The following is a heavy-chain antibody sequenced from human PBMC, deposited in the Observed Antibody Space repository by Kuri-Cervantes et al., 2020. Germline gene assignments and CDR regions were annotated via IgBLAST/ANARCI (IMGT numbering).Heavy chain of an antibody. CDR2: IYYSGST. D-gene: IGHD2-15*01. J-gene: IGHJ2*01. CDR1: GGSISSYY. V-gene: IGHV4-59*01. CDR3: ARAYYCSGANCYGWYFDL. Sequence: ESLKISCTVSGGSISSYYWSWIRQPPGKGLEWIGYIYYSGSTNYNPSLRSRVTISVDTSKNQFSLKLNSVTAADTAVYYCARAYYCSGANCYGWYFDLWGRGTLVTVSS.